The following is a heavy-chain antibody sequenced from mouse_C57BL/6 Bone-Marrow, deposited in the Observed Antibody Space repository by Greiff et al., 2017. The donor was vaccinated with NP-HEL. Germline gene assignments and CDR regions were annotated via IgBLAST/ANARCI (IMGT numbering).Heavy chain of an antibody. J-gene: IGHJ2*01. V-gene: IGHV1-50*01. CDR2: IDPSDSYT. D-gene: IGHD3-2*02. Sequence: QVQLQQPGAELVKPGASVKLSCKASGYTFTSYWMQWVKQRPGQGLEWIGEIDPSDSYTNYNQKFKGKATLTVDTSSSTAYMQLSSLTSEDSAVYYCAREGQLSLGYWGQGTTLTVSS. CDR1: GYTFTSYW. CDR3: AREGQLSLGY.